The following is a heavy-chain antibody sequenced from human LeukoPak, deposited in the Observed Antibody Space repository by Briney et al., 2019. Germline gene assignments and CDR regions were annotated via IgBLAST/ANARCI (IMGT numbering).Heavy chain of an antibody. V-gene: IGHV3-23*01. J-gene: IGHJ5*02. CDR2: ISASGDTT. CDR3: ARGLYDSVNWFDP. D-gene: IGHD3-22*01. Sequence: QSGGSLRLSCAASGFTFSSHVMSWVRQAPGKGLEWVSDISASGDTTYYADSVKGRFTISRDNAKNSLYLQMNSLRAEDTAVYYCARGLYDSVNWFDPWGQGTLVTVSS. CDR1: GFTFSSHV.